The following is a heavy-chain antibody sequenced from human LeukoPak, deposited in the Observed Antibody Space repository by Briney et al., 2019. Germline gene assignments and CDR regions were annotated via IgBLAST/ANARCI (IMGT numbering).Heavy chain of an antibody. V-gene: IGHV4-59*08. CDR2: IDDSGDT. J-gene: IGHJ5*02. D-gene: IGHD3-9*01. CDR3: ARHPPGLRYFDP. CDR1: GGSISGYY. Sequence: MPSETLSLTCTVSGGSISGYYWSWIRQPPGKALEWIAYIDDSGDTNSNPSLKSRVTTSVDRSKSQLSLRLNSVTAADTAFYNCARHPPGLRYFDPWGQGTLVTVSS.